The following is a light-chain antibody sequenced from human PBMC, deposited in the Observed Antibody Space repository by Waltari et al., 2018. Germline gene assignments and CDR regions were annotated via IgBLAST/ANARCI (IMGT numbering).Light chain of an antibody. CDR3: SSYGDTPIL. CDR1: RSEIRAYDF. Sequence: HSTLTQPHSVSGSLGQSITISCTGPRSEIRAYDFVSWYQQHRGKAPKLIVYEVRTRPPGTSTRFSGSKSANTASLTISALQGEDEADYFCSSYGDTPILFGGGTKLTLL. V-gene: IGLV2-14*03. J-gene: IGLJ2*01. CDR2: EVR.